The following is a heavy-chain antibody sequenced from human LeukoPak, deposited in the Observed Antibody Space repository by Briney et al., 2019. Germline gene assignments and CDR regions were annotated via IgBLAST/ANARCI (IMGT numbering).Heavy chain of an antibody. V-gene: IGHV4-61*02. CDR3: ARTQTYYGSGSYNFDY. CDR2: IYTSGST. Sequence: SQTLSLTCTVSGGSISSGSYYWSWIRQPAGKGLEWIGRIYTSGSTNYNPSLKSRVTISVDTSKNHFPLKLSSVTAADTAVYYCARTQTYYGSGSYNFDYWGQGTLVTVSS. J-gene: IGHJ4*02. CDR1: GGSISSGSYY. D-gene: IGHD3-10*01.